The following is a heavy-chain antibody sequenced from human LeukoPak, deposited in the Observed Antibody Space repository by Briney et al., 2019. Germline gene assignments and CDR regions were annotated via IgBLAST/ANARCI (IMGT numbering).Heavy chain of an antibody. V-gene: IGHV5-51*01. J-gene: IGHJ6*02. CDR3: ARTEYREYYYYYIDV. CDR2: IFPGDSDT. D-gene: IGHD2/OR15-2a*01. CDR1: GYSFTNYW. Sequence: GESLKISCKAIGYSFTNYWIAWVRQMPGKGLEWMGIIFPGDSDTTYSPSFQGQVTISVDNSISTAYLQWSSLKASDTAKYYCARTEYREYYYYYIDVWGQGTTVTVSS.